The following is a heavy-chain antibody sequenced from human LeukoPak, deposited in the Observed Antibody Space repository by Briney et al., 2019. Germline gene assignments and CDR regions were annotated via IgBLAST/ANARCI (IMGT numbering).Heavy chain of an antibody. Sequence: SETLSLTCTVSGGSISSYHWSWIRQPAGKGLEWIGRIYTSGSTNYNPSLKSRVTMSVDTSKNQFSLKLSSVTAADTAVYYCARDTEDYYGSGSYYNDAFDIWGQGTMVTVSS. J-gene: IGHJ3*02. D-gene: IGHD3-10*01. CDR2: IYTSGST. V-gene: IGHV4-4*07. CDR1: GGSISSYH. CDR3: ARDTEDYYGSGSYYNDAFDI.